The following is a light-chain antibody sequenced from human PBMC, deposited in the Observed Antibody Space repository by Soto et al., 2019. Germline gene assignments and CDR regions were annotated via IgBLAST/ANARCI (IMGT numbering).Light chain of an antibody. J-gene: IGKJ5*01. V-gene: IGKV3-11*01. CDR1: QSVSSY. CDR3: QQRSNWPPT. CDR2: DAS. Sequence: EIVMTQSPGTLSLSPGERANLSCRASQSVSSYLAWYQQKPGQAPRLLIYDASNRATGIPARFSGSGSGTDFTLTISSLEPEDFAVYYCQQRSNWPPTCGQGTRLEIK.